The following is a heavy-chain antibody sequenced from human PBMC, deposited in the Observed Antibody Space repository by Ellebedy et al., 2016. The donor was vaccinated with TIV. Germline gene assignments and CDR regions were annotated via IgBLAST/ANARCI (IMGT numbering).Heavy chain of an antibody. CDR2: INHSGST. D-gene: IGHD6-19*01. V-gene: IGHV4-34*01. CDR1: GGSFSGYY. J-gene: IGHJ6*02. Sequence: SETLSLTXAVYGGSFSGYYWSWIRQPPGKGLEWIGEINHSGSTNYNPSLKSRVTISVDTSKNQFSLKLSSVTAADTAVYYCARGRGYSSGWYQRYYYGMDVWGQGTTVTVSS. CDR3: ARGRGYSSGWYQRYYYGMDV.